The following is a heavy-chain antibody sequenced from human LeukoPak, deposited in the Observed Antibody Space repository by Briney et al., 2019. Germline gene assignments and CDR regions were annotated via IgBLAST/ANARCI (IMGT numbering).Heavy chain of an antibody. V-gene: IGHV4-34*01. D-gene: IGHD6-6*01. CDR1: GGSFSGYY. Sequence: SETLSLTCAVYGGSFSGYYWSWIRQPPGKGLEWIGEINHSGSTNYNPSLKSRVTISVDTSKNQFSLKLSSVTAADTAVYYCARRMRDGSSDDYFDYWGQGTLVTVSS. CDR2: INHSGST. J-gene: IGHJ4*02. CDR3: ARRMRDGSSDDYFDY.